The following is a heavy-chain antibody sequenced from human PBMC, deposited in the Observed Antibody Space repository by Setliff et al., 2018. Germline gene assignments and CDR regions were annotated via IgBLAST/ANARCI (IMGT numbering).Heavy chain of an antibody. Sequence: LRLSCAASGFTFSSYAMHWVRQAPGKGLEWVAVISYDGSNKYYADSVKGRFTISRDNSKNTLYLQMNSLRAEDTAVYYCAREGGWNGIILYYFDYWGQGTLVTVSS. CDR2: ISYDGSNK. D-gene: IGHD1-1*01. CDR1: GFTFSSYA. V-gene: IGHV3-30-3*01. CDR3: AREGGWNGIILYYFDY. J-gene: IGHJ4*02.